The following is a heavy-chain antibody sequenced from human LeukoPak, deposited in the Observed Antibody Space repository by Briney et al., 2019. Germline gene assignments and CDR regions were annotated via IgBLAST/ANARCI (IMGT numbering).Heavy chain of an antibody. V-gene: IGHV3-66*01. CDR2: IYSGGST. CDR3: VKSPSDGLDV. J-gene: IGHJ6*02. Sequence: GGSLRLSCAASGFTVSSNYMSWVRQAPGKGLEWVSGIYSGGSTYYADSVKGRFTISRDNSKNTLYLQMSSLRPEDTAVYYCVKSPSDGLDVWGQGATVTVSS. CDR1: GFTVSSNY.